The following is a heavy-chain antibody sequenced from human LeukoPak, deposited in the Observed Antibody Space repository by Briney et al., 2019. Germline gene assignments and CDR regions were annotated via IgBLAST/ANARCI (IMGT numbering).Heavy chain of an antibody. CDR3: ARGGYTIDWRNFFDY. Sequence: PGGSLRLSCVVSGFTFSNYAMSWVRQAPGKGLEWVSTTSGSGTGTYYADPVKGRFTISRDNSKYTLYLQMNSLRADDTAVYFCARGGYTIDWRNFFDYWGQGTLVTVSS. J-gene: IGHJ4*02. D-gene: IGHD3-9*01. CDR1: GFTFSNYA. CDR2: TSGSGTGT. V-gene: IGHV3-23*01.